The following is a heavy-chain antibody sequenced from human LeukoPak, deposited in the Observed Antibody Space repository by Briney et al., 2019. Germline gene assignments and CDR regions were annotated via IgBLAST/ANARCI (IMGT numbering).Heavy chain of an antibody. CDR2: ISGSSSYI. J-gene: IGHJ4*02. CDR3: ARRYYDFWSGYYRNLDS. V-gene: IGHV3-21*01. CDR1: GFTFNNYS. Sequence: GGSLRLSCAASGFTFNNYSMNWVRQAPGKGLEWVSSISGSSSYIFYADSVKGRFTISRDNAKNSLYLQMNSLRAEDTAVYYCARRYYDFWSGYYRNLDSWGQGTLVTVSS. D-gene: IGHD3-3*01.